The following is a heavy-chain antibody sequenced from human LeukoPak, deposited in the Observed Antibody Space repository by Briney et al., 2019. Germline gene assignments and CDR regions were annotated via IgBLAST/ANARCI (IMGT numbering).Heavy chain of an antibody. CDR2: ISAYNGNT. Sequence: ASVTVSCKASGYTFTSYGISWVRQAPGQGLEWMGWISAYNGNTNYAQKLQGRVTMTTDTSTSTAYMELRSLRSDDTAVYYCARAVPGYDFWSGYLSGNAFDIWGQGTMVTVSS. D-gene: IGHD3-3*01. CDR3: ARAVPGYDFWSGYLSGNAFDI. V-gene: IGHV1-18*01. J-gene: IGHJ3*02. CDR1: GYTFTSYG.